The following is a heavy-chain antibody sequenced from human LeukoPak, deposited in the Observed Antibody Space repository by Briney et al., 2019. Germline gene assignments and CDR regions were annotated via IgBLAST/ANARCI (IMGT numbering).Heavy chain of an antibody. V-gene: IGHV4-34*01. Sequence: SETLSLTCVVYGGSFSGYYWSWIRQPPGKGLEWIGEINHSGSTNYNPSLKSRVTISVDTSKNQFSLKLASVTAADTAVYYCARGYTSSSEPFDYWGQGTLVTVSS. CDR1: GGSFSGYY. CDR2: INHSGST. J-gene: IGHJ4*02. CDR3: ARGYTSSSEPFDY. D-gene: IGHD6-6*01.